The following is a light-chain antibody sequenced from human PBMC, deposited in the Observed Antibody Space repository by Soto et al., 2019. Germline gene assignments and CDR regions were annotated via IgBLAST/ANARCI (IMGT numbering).Light chain of an antibody. V-gene: IGKV3-15*01. CDR2: GAS. Sequence: VMTQFPVTLSVSPGDRDTLSYRASQSLYSDLAWYQQKPGQAPRLLIYGASARATGIPARFSGSGSETEFTLTISSLQSEDFALYYCQQYSEWPWTFGQGTKVDIK. CDR1: QSLYSD. CDR3: QQYSEWPWT. J-gene: IGKJ1*01.